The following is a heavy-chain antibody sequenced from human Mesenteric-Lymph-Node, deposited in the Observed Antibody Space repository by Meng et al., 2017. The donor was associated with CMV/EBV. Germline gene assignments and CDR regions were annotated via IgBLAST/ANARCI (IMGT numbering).Heavy chain of an antibody. CDR3: ARGGTVVSGYYYYGMDV. CDR1: GYTFTSYD. V-gene: IGHV1-8*01. Sequence: ASVKVSCKASGYTFTSYDVHWVRQAPGEGREWVGWMIPKSGDAAYAQRFQGRVTMTSDTSISTAYMEMSSLTSEDTAVYYCARGGTVVSGYYYYGMDVWGQGTTVTVSS. J-gene: IGHJ6*02. D-gene: IGHD5/OR15-5a*01. CDR2: MIPKSGDA.